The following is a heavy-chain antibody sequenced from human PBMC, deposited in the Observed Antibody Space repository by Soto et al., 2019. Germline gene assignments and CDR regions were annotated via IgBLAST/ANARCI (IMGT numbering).Heavy chain of an antibody. V-gene: IGHV1-18*01. CDR2: ISAYNGNT. D-gene: IGHD6-13*01. Sequence: ASVKVSCKASGYTFTSYGISWVRQAPGQGLEWMGWISAYNGNTNYAQKLQGRVTMTTDTSTSTAYMELRSLRSDDTAVYYCASKLDESYYYYYGMDVWGQGTTVTVSS. CDR3: ASKLDESYYYYYGMDV. CDR1: GYTFTSYG. J-gene: IGHJ6*02.